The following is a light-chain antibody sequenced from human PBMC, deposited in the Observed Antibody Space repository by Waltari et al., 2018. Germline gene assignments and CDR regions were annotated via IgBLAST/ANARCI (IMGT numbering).Light chain of an antibody. Sequence: TPGQRVTISCSGSTSDIGGNTVVWYQQLPGTAPKLLIHSNDQRPSGVPDRFSGFKSGTSASLAISGLQSEDEGEYFCAAWDDSLTYVFGTGTKVTVL. J-gene: IGLJ1*01. V-gene: IGLV1-44*01. CDR1: TSDIGGNT. CDR2: SND. CDR3: AAWDDSLTYV.